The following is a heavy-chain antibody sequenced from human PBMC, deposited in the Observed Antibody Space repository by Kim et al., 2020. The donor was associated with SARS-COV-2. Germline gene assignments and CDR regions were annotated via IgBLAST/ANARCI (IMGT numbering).Heavy chain of an antibody. CDR3: ARAGGGWKDVGFDI. Sequence: GGSLRLSCVASGFTVNSYYMSWVRQAPGKGLEWVSGIYSVGSTDSADSVKGRFTISRDNTKNTLFLQMNRLRVEDTAVYYCARAGGGWKDVGFDIGGQGTTVTVSS. J-gene: IGHJ3*02. CDR2: IYSVGST. D-gene: IGHD1-1*01. V-gene: IGHV3-53*01. CDR1: GFTVNSYY.